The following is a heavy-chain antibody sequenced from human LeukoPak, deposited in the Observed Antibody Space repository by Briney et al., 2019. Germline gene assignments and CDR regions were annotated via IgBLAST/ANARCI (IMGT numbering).Heavy chain of an antibody. D-gene: IGHD6-13*01. J-gene: IGHJ3*02. CDR1: GYTFTSYG. V-gene: IGHV1-18*01. CDR2: ISAYNGNT. CDR3: ARVRGSWSLDAFDI. Sequence: GASVKVSCKASGYTFTSYGISWVRQAPGQGLEWMGWISAYNGNTNYAQKLQGRVTMTTDTSTSTAYMELRSLRSDDTAVYYCARVRGSWSLDAFDIWGQGTMVTVSS.